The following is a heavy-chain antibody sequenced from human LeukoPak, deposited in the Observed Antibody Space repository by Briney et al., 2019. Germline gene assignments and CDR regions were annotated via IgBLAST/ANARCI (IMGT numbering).Heavy chain of an antibody. V-gene: IGHV3-48*03. J-gene: IGHJ4*02. D-gene: IGHD5-12*01. Sequence: HPAGSLRLSCAASGFTFSSYEMNWVRQAPGKGLEWVSYISSSGSTIYYADSVKGRFTISRNNAKNSLYLQMNSLRAEDTAVYYCARDWDSGYDTYYFDYWGQGTLVTVSS. CDR1: GFTFSSYE. CDR3: ARDWDSGYDTYYFDY. CDR2: ISSSGSTI.